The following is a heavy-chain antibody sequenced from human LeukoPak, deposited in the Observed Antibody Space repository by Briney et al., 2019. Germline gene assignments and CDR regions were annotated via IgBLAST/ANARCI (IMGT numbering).Heavy chain of an antibody. D-gene: IGHD2-2*01. CDR2: IRGSGGST. CDR3: AKAHCSSTSCSRADN. V-gene: IGHV3-23*01. Sequence: GGSLRLSCAASGFTFTNHAMNWVRQAPGKGLEWVSGIRGSGGSTYYADSVKGRFSISRDNSKMVYLQMNSLRAEDTAVYYCAKAHCSSTSCSRADNWGQGTLVTVSS. J-gene: IGHJ4*02. CDR1: GFTFTNHA.